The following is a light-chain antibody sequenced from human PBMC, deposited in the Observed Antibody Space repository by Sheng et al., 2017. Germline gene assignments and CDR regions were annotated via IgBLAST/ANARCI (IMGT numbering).Light chain of an antibody. CDR1: QSVSSK. V-gene: IGKV3-15*01. CDR3: QQYNDWPLT. J-gene: IGKJ4*01. Sequence: EILMTQFPATLSVSPGERATLFCRASQSVSSKLAWYQQKPGQAPRLLIYGASTRATGIPASFSGSGSGTDFTLTISSLHSEDFAVYYCQQYNDWPLTFGGGTRVEI. CDR2: GAS.